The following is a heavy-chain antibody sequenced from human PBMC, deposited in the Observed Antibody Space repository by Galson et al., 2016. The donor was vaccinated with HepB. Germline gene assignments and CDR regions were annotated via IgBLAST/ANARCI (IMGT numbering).Heavy chain of an antibody. Sequence: ETLSLTCAVSGCSLSENYWWGWIRQPPGRGLEWIGYIHHSGGTFYTPSHKSRVTMAADTSKNQFSLKLSSVTAVDTAMYYCARRSTYGDYDYWGQGILVTVSS. V-gene: IGHV4-28*01. CDR2: IHHSGGT. D-gene: IGHD4-17*01. CDR1: GCSLSENYW. CDR3: ARRSTYGDYDY. J-gene: IGHJ4*02.